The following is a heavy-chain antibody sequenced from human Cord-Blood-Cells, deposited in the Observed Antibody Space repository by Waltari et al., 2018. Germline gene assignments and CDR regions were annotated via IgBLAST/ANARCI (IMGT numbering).Heavy chain of an antibody. J-gene: IGHJ4*02. D-gene: IGHD5-12*01. CDR2: INRSGST. CDR3: ARRDIVATIDY. CDR1: GGSFSGYY. V-gene: IGHV4-34*01. Sequence: QVQLQQWGAGLLKPSETLSLTCAVYGGSFSGYYWSWIRQPPGKGLEWIGEINRSGSTNYNPSLKSRVTISVDTSKNQFSLKLSSVTAADTAVYYCARRDIVATIDYWGQGTLVTVSS.